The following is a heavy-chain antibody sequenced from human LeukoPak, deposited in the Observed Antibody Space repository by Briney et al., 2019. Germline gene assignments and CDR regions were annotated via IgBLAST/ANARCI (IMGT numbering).Heavy chain of an antibody. CDR1: GYTFTGYY. D-gene: IGHD3-22*01. Sequence: GASVKVSCKASGYTFTGYYMHWVRQAPGQGLEWMGWINPNSGGTNYAQKFQGRVTMTRDTSISTAYMELSRLRSDDTAVYYCARDFEDYYYDSSGYYYNFDYWGQGTLVTVSS. CDR2: INPNSGGT. J-gene: IGHJ4*02. CDR3: ARDFEDYYYDSSGYYYNFDY. V-gene: IGHV1-2*02.